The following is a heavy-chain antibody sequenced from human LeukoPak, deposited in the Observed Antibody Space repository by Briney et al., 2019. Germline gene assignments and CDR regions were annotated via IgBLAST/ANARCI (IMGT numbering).Heavy chain of an antibody. D-gene: IGHD1-14*01. CDR1: GFTFSSYG. J-gene: IGHJ4*02. CDR3: AKGLAEQFIEGLDY. Sequence: GGSLRLSCAASGFTFSSYGMHWVRQAPGKGLEGVAFIRYDGSNKYYADSVKGRFTISRDNSKNTLYLQMNSLRAEDTAVYYCAKGLAEQFIEGLDYWGQGTLVTVSS. V-gene: IGHV3-30*02. CDR2: IRYDGSNK.